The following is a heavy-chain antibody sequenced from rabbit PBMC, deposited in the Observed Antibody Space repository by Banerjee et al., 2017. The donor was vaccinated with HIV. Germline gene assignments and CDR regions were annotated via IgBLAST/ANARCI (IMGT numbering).Heavy chain of an antibody. CDR3: ASSAPISGSFYFDL. J-gene: IGHJ4*01. D-gene: IGHD1-1*01. CDR1: GFSFSSGYY. V-gene: IGHV1S40*01. CDR2: INPDSGST. Sequence: QSLEESGGGLVKPGASLTLTCTASGFSFSSGYYMYWVRQAPGKGLEWIGCINPDSGSTYCASWVKGRFTISKTSSTTVTLQMTSLTDADTATYFCASSAPISGSFYFDLWGQGTLVTVS.